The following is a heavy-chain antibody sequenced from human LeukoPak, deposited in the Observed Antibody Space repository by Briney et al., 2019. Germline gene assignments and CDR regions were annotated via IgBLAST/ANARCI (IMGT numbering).Heavy chain of an antibody. J-gene: IGHJ4*02. CDR1: GYSISSGYY. CDR2: ISHSGST. V-gene: IGHV4-38-2*01. D-gene: IGHD2-15*01. Sequence: SETLSLTCAVSGYSISSGYYWGWIRQPPGKGLEWVGSISHSGSTYYNPYLKSRVTISVDTSKNQFSLKLSSVTAADTAVYYCARRCSGGSCYSTYFDYWGQGTLVTVSA. CDR3: ARRCSGGSCYSTYFDY.